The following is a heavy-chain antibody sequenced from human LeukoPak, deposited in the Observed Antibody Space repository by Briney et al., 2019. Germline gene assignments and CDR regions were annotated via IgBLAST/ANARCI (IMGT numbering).Heavy chain of an antibody. J-gene: IGHJ4*02. CDR1: GFXFSSYW. Sequence: GGSLRLSCAASGFXFSSYWIHWVRQAPGKGLVWVSRVNSDGSSITYADSVKGRFTISRDNAKNTLYLQMNSLRAEDTAVYYCARGDGYYRYWGQGTLVTVSS. CDR3: ARGDGYYRY. V-gene: IGHV3-74*01. CDR2: VNSDGSSI. D-gene: IGHD5-24*01.